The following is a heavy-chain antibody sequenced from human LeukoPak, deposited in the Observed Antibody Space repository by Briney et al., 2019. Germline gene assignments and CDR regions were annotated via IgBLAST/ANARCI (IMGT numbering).Heavy chain of an antibody. J-gene: IGHJ6*03. V-gene: IGHV3-23*01. CDR2: ISIDGGRT. Sequence: GRSLRLSCAASGFTFSSYAMSWVRQAPGKGPEWVSTISIDGGRTYYADSVKGRFTVSRDTSKNTLYLQMNSLRAEDTAVYYCARKGIGSSRYQDMDVWGKGTTVTVSS. CDR3: ARKGIGSSRYQDMDV. CDR1: GFTFSSYA. D-gene: IGHD6-25*01.